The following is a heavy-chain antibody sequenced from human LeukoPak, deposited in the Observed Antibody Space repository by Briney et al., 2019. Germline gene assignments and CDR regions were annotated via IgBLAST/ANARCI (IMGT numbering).Heavy chain of an antibody. V-gene: IGHV5-51*01. D-gene: IGHD3-22*01. J-gene: IGHJ4*02. CDR2: IYPGDSDT. Sequence: GESLKISCKGSGYSFISYWIGWVRQMPGKGLEWVGIIYPGDSDTRYSPSFQGQVTISADKSISTAYLQWSSLKASDTAMYYCARLGYYDSSGGYYFDYWGQGTLVTVSS. CDR3: ARLGYYDSSGGYYFDY. CDR1: GYSFISYW.